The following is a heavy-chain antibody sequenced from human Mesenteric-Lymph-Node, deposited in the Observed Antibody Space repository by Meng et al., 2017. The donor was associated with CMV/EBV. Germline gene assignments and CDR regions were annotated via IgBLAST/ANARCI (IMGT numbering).Heavy chain of an antibody. Sequence: GGSLRLSCAASGFTFSSYGMHWVRQAPGKGLEWVAFIRYDGSNKYYADSVKGRFTISRDNSKNTLYLQMNSLRAEDTAVYYCAKGYCSSTSCYIFDYWGQGTLVTVSS. D-gene: IGHD2-2*02. CDR2: IRYDGSNK. CDR3: AKGYCSSTSCYIFDY. V-gene: IGHV3-30*02. CDR1: GFTFSSYG. J-gene: IGHJ4*02.